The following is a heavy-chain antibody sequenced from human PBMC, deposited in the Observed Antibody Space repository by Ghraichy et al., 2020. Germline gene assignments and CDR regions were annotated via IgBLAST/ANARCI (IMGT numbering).Heavy chain of an antibody. Sequence: SETLSLTCTVSGGSISSYYWSWIRQPPGKGLEWIGYIYYSGSTNYNPSLKSRVTISVDTSKNQFSLKLSSVTAADTAVYYCAREIPITGTPVKYYGMDVWGQGTTVTVSS. CDR1: GGSISSYY. D-gene: IGHD1-20*01. CDR2: IYYSGST. J-gene: IGHJ6*02. CDR3: AREIPITGTPVKYYGMDV. V-gene: IGHV4-59*01.